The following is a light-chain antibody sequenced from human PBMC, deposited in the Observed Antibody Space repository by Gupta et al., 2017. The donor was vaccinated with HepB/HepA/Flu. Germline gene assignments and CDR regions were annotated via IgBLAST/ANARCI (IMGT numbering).Light chain of an antibody. J-gene: IGLJ1*01. CDR3: AAWDDSLNGYV. CDR2: SNN. Sequence: QSVLTQPPSASGTPGPRVPISCSGSSSNIGSNTVNGYQQLPGTAPKLLIYSNNQRPSGVPDRFSGSKSGTSASLAISGLQSEDEADYYCAAWDDSLNGYVFGTGTKVTVL. CDR1: SSNIGSNT. V-gene: IGLV1-44*01.